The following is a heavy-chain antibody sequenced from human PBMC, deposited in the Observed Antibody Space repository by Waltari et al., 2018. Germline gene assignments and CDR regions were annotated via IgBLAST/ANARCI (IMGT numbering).Heavy chain of an antibody. J-gene: IGHJ4*02. Sequence: QLQLQESGPGLVKPSEILSLSCTVFGDSINSTRYYWGWVRQPPGKGLEWVGSIYSSGRTYYHPSLESRLTISLDTSKNHYSLRLSSVSAADTAVYYCATRLVAAGTNFDYWGQGSLVTVSS. CDR1: GDSINSTRYY. D-gene: IGHD1-7*01. V-gene: IGHV4-39*02. CDR3: ATRLVAAGTNFDY. CDR2: IYSSGRT.